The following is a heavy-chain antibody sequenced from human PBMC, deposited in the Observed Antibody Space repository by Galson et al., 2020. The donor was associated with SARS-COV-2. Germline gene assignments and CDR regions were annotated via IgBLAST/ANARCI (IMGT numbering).Heavy chain of an antibody. CDR3: AREVTDGSGGVLGYNGLDV. V-gene: IGHV3-11*06. CDR1: GFTFSDYY. J-gene: IGHJ6*04. D-gene: IGHD6-19*01. Sequence: GESLKISCAASGFTFSDYYMSWIRQAPGKGLEWLSYISGSGGYTEYAESVKGRFSISRDNAKNSLYLQMNSLRADDMAVYYCAREVTDGSGGVLGYNGLDVWGKGTTVTVSS. CDR2: ISGSGGYT.